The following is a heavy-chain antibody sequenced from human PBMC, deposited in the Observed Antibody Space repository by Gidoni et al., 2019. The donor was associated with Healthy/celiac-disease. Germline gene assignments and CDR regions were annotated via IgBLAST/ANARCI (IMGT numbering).Heavy chain of an antibody. D-gene: IGHD6-19*01. CDR2: IKQDGSEK. V-gene: IGHV3-7*01. Sequence: EVQLVESGGGLVQPGGSLRLSCAASGFPFSSYWMSWVRQAPGKGLEWVAKIKQDGSEKYYVDSGKGRFTISRDNAKNSLYLQMNSLRAEDTAVYYCARGLGGWEAAAFDYWGQGTLVTVSS. CDR1: GFPFSSYW. J-gene: IGHJ4*02. CDR3: ARGLGGWEAAAFDY.